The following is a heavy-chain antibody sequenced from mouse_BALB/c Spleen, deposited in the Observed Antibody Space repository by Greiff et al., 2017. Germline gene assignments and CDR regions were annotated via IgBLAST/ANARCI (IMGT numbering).Heavy chain of an antibody. CDR2: IDPENGNT. V-gene: IGHV14-1*02. CDR3: ARSVYGMYFDV. J-gene: IGHJ1*01. Sequence: EVKLQESGAELVRPGALVKLSCKASGFNIKDYYMHWVKQRPEQGLEWIGWIDPENGNTIYDPKFQGKASITADTSSNTAYLQLSSLTSEDTAVYYCARSVYGMYFDVWGAGTTVTVSS. D-gene: IGHD2-10*02. CDR1: GFNIKDYY.